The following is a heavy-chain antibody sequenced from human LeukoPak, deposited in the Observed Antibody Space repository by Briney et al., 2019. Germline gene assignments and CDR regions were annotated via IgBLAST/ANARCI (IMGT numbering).Heavy chain of an antibody. CDR3: ARGIIVGATWGENDNWFDP. Sequence: SSETLSLTCTVSGGSISSSSYYWGWIRQPPGKGLEWIGSIYYSGSTYYNPSLKSRVTISVDTSKNQFSLKLSSVTAADTAVYYCARGIIVGATWGENDNWFDPWGQGTLVTVSS. CDR1: GGSISSSSYY. CDR2: IYYSGST. D-gene: IGHD1-26*01. J-gene: IGHJ5*02. V-gene: IGHV4-39*07.